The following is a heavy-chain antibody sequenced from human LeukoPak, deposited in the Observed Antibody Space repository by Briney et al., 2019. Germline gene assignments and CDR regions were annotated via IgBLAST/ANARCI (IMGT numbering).Heavy chain of an antibody. D-gene: IGHD5-18*01. CDR3: AKDDRIQTRRYSYNY. J-gene: IGHJ4*02. V-gene: IGHV3-21*04. CDR2: ISSSSSYI. CDR1: GFSFSSYS. Sequence: GGSLRLSCAASGFSFSSYSMNWVRLAPGKGLEWVSSISSSSSYIYYADSVKGRFTISRDNAKNSLYLQMNSLRAEDTAVYYCAKDDRIQTRRYSYNYWGQGTLVTVSS.